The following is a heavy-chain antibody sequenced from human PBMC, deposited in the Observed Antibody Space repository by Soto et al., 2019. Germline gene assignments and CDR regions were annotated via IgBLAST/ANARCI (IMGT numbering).Heavy chain of an antibody. CDR2: IYHSGST. CDR3: ARDLLGYCSSTSCRGGYYYMDV. Sequence: QVQLQESGPGLVKPSGTLSLTCAVSSGSISSSNWWSWVRQPPGNGLEWIGEIYHSGSTNYNPSLKSRVTISVDKSKNQFSLKLSSVTAADTAVYYCARDLLGYCSSTSCRGGYYYMDVWGNGTTVTVSS. CDR1: SGSISSSNW. J-gene: IGHJ6*03. V-gene: IGHV4-4*02. D-gene: IGHD2-2*01.